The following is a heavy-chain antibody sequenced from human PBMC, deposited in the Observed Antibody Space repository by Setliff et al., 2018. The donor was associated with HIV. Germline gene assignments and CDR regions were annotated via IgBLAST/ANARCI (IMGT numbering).Heavy chain of an antibody. Sequence: ASVKVSCKASGYSFTSYDINWGRQATGQGLEWMGWMNPNSGDTDYAQKFQGRVTMTRNTSIGAAYMELSSLRSEDTAVYYCARDETWGSLYYGLDVWGQGTTVTVSS. V-gene: IGHV1-8*01. D-gene: IGHD7-27*01. J-gene: IGHJ6*02. CDR1: GYSFTSYD. CDR3: ARDETWGSLYYGLDV. CDR2: MNPNSGDT.